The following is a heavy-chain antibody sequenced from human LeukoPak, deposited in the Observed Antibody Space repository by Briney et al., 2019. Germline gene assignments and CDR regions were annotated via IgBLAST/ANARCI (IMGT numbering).Heavy chain of an antibody. J-gene: IGHJ5*02. D-gene: IGHD3-3*01. CDR1: GYSFTSYW. CDR3: ARSYYDFWSGYPWGWFDP. CDR2: IYPGDSDT. Sequence: GESLKISCKGSGYSFTSYWIGWVRQMPGKGLEWMGIIYPGDSDTRYSPSFQGQVTISADKSVSTAYLQWSSLKASDTAMYYRARSYYDFWSGYPWGWFDPWGQGTLVTVSS. V-gene: IGHV5-51*01.